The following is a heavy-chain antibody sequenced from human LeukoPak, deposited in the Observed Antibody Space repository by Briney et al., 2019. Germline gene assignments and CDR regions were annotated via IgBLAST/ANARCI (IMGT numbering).Heavy chain of an antibody. V-gene: IGHV3-74*01. Sequence: GGSLRLSCAASGFTFSSYWMHWVRQAPGKGLVWVSRINSDGSSTSYADSVKGRFTISRDNAKNSLYLQMNSLRAEDTAVYYCARDKIAVAGPHDYWGQGTLVTVSS. J-gene: IGHJ4*02. CDR1: GFTFSSYW. CDR3: ARDKIAVAGPHDY. CDR2: INSDGSST. D-gene: IGHD6-19*01.